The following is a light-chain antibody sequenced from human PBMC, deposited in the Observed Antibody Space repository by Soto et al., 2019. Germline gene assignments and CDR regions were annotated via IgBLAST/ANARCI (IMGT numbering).Light chain of an antibody. Sequence: EIVLTQSPGTLSLSPGERATLSCRASQSVSNSYLAWYQEKPGQAPRLLIFGASSRATGIPDRFSGSGSGTDFTLTISRLEPEDFATYYCQQSYSTPVTFGQGTKLEIK. J-gene: IGKJ2*01. CDR2: GAS. CDR1: QSVSNSY. CDR3: QQSYSTPVT. V-gene: IGKV3-20*01.